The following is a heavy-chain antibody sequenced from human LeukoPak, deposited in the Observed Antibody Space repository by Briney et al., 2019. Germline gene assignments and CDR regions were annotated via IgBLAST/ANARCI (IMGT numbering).Heavy chain of an antibody. CDR2: IYYSGST. J-gene: IGHJ6*02. V-gene: IGHV4-30-4*08. Sequence: SETLSLTCTVSGGSISGYYWSWIRQPPGKGLEWIGYIYYSGSTYYNPSLKSRVTISVDTSKNQFSLKLSSVTAADTAVYYCARGPSWDYGMDVWGQGTTVTVSS. CDR1: GGSISGYY. CDR3: ARGPSWDYGMDV. D-gene: IGHD1-26*01.